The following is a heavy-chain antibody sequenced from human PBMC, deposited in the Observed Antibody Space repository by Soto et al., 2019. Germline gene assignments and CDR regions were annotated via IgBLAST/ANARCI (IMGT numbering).Heavy chain of an antibody. J-gene: IGHJ4*02. CDR2: IYSSGNT. D-gene: IGHD6-19*01. V-gene: IGHV4-39*07. Sequence: SETLSLTCTVSGDSIGSISYYWGWIRQPPGKGLEWIGSIYSSGNTYYNPSLKSRVTISVDTSKNQFSLKLSSVTAADTAVYYCARDRYSGGWSPNFDYWGQGTLVTVS. CDR1: GDSIGSISYY. CDR3: ARDRYSGGWSPNFDY.